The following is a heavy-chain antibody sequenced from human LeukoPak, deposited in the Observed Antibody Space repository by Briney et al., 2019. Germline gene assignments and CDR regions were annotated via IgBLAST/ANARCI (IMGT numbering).Heavy chain of an antibody. Sequence: SETLSLTCAVYGGSFSGYYWSWIRQPPGKGLEWIGEINHSGSTNYNPSLKSRVTISVDTSKSQFSLKLSSVTAADTAVYYCARYRVGYCSGGSCSTADAFDIWGQGTMVTVSS. CDR2: INHSGST. V-gene: IGHV4-34*01. D-gene: IGHD2-15*01. CDR3: ARYRVGYCSGGSCSTADAFDI. CDR1: GGSFSGYY. J-gene: IGHJ3*02.